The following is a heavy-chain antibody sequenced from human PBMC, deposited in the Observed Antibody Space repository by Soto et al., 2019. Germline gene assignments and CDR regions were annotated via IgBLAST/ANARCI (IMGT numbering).Heavy chain of an antibody. J-gene: IGHJ5*02. CDR1: GSSFNDHY. Sequence: EEQLAESGGGLVQPGGSLRLSCAGSGSSFNDHYIDWVRQAPGKGLEWIGQIRNKDRGYTTEYAAAVRGRFTISRDDSSNSLCLHMTSLKTEDTGVYYCSDLGTWFVHWGQGTLVTVSS. CDR3: SDLGTWFVH. V-gene: IGHV3-72*01. CDR2: IRNKDRGYTT.